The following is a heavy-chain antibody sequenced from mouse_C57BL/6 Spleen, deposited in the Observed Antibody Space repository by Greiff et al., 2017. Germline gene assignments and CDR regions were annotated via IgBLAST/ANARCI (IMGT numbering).Heavy chain of an antibody. Sequence: QVQLKQSGAELMKPGASVKLSCKATGYTFTGYWIEWVKQRPGHGLEWIGEILPGSGSTNYNEKFKGKATFTADTSSNTAYMQLNSLTSEDSAIYYCARKTVGYYGSAWFAYWGQGTLVTVSA. J-gene: IGHJ3*01. CDR1: GYTFTGYW. D-gene: IGHD1-1*01. CDR2: ILPGSGST. CDR3: ARKTVGYYGSAWFAY. V-gene: IGHV1-9*01.